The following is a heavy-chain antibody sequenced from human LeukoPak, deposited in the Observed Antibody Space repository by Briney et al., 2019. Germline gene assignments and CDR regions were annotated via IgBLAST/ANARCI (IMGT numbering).Heavy chain of an antibody. D-gene: IGHD3-22*01. CDR2: ISSNSAYI. CDR1: GFTFRRYT. CDR3: AREGGFHYDSSGDAFDI. Sequence: KSGGSLRLSCAASGFTFRRYTMTWVRQAPGGGVEWVSSISSNSAYIYYADSLRGRLTISRDNAKNSLYLQVDSLGADDTAVYYCAREGGFHYDSSGDAFDIWGQGTMVTVSS. J-gene: IGHJ3*02. V-gene: IGHV3-21*01.